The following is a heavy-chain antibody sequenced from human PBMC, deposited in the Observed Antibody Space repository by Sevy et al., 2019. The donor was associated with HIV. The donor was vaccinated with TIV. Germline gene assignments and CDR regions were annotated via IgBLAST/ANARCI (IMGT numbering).Heavy chain of an antibody. J-gene: IGHJ4*02. CDR3: ARSSYYYDNGYYYPFAI. Sequence: GESLKISCVASGFSLSNYWMTWVRQAPGKGLEWVANINQDGHEKYYVDSVKGRFTISRDGATLFLQMNSLRAEDTAVYYCARSSYYYDNGYYYPFAIWGRGTLVTVSS. CDR1: GFSLSNYW. CDR2: INQDGHEK. V-gene: IGHV3-7*01. D-gene: IGHD3-22*01.